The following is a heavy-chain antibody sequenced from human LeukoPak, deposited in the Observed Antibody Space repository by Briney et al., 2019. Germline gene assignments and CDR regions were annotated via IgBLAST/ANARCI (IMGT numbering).Heavy chain of an antibody. D-gene: IGHD5-12*01. J-gene: IGHJ4*02. CDR2: ISSSGSN. V-gene: IGHV4-4*07. Sequence: SETLSLTCTVSGVSISGYFWTWIRQPAGRGLEWIGRISSSGSNNYNPSLKSRVTMSLDTSKNHFSLNLTSVTAADTAVYYCAREPTSGREPTSGRPLDYWGQGTLVTVSS. CDR3: AREPTSGREPTSGRPLDY. CDR1: GVSISGYF.